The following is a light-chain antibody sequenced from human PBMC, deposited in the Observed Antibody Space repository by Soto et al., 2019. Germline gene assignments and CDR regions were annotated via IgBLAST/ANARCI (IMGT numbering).Light chain of an antibody. Sequence: EIVLTQSPGPLSLSPGEGATLSCRASQIVTKYLVWYQQKPGQAPRLLVYDASNRATGIPARFSGSGSGTDVTLTISSLEPEDFVVYYCQKRSNWPLTFGGGTKVDIK. J-gene: IGKJ4*01. CDR3: QKRSNWPLT. CDR1: QIVTKY. CDR2: DAS. V-gene: IGKV3-11*01.